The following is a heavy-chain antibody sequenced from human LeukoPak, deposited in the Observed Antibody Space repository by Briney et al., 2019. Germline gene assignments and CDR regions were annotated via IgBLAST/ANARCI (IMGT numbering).Heavy chain of an antibody. J-gene: IGHJ3*02. CDR1: GGSISSYY. V-gene: IGHV4-4*07. D-gene: IGHD2-15*01. CDR2: IYTSGST. Sequence: SETLSLTCTVSGGSISSYYWSWIRQPAGKGLEWIGRIYTSGSTNYNPSLKSRVTMSVDTSKNQFSLKLSSVTAADTAVYYCARDTWPKLGYCSGGSCVDAFDIWGQGTMVTVSS. CDR3: ARDTWPKLGYCSGGSCVDAFDI.